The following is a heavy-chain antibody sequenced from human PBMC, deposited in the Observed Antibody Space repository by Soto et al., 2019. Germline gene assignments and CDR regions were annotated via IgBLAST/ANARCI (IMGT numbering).Heavy chain of an antibody. CDR2: INPGNGNT. CDR3: ARQGGEYNTMSDY. D-gene: IGHD3-10*01. Sequence: ASVKVSCKASGYTFTSYGMNWVRQAPGRGLEWMGWINPGNGNTKYSQKFQGRVIIERDTSASTAYLQWNSLKASDTAMYYCARQGGEYNTMSDYWGQGTLVTVS. CDR1: GYTFTSYG. V-gene: IGHV1-3*01. J-gene: IGHJ4*02.